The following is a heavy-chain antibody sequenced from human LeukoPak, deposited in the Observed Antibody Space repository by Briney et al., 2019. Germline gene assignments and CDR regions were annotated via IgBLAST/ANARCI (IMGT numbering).Heavy chain of an antibody. J-gene: IGHJ4*02. CDR1: GFTFSSYS. V-gene: IGHV3-21*01. Sequence: KTGGSLRLSCAASGFTFSSYSMKWVRQAPGKGLEWVSFISSSSRNIYYADPVKGRFTISRDNAENSLYLQMNSLRAEDTAVYYCARGSGYNYYYFDYWGQGTLATVSS. CDR3: ARGSGYNYYYFDY. CDR2: ISSSSRNI. D-gene: IGHD5-24*01.